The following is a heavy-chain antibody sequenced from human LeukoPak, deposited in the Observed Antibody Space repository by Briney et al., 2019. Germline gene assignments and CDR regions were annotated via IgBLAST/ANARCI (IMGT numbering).Heavy chain of an antibody. V-gene: IGHV4-34*01. CDR3: ARVTGYMIEDYFDY. CDR1: GGSFSGYY. D-gene: IGHD3-9*01. Sequence: SETLSLTCAVYGGSFSGYYWSWIRQPPGKGLEWIGEINHSGSTNYNPSLKSRVTISVDTSKNQFSLKLRSVTAADTAVYYCARVTGYMIEDYFDYWGQGILVTVSS. J-gene: IGHJ4*02. CDR2: INHSGST.